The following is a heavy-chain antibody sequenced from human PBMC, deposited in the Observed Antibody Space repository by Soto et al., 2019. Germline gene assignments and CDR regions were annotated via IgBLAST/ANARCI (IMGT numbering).Heavy chain of an antibody. CDR2: INHSGST. Sequence: SETLSLTCAVYGGSFSGYYWSWIRQPPGKGLEWIGEINHSGSTNYNPSLKSRVTISVDTSKNQFSLKLSSVTAADTAVYYCARTGYYIRTWFDPWGQGTLVTVS. CDR3: ARTGYYIRTWFDP. CDR1: GGSFSGYY. V-gene: IGHV4-34*01. D-gene: IGHD3-9*01. J-gene: IGHJ5*02.